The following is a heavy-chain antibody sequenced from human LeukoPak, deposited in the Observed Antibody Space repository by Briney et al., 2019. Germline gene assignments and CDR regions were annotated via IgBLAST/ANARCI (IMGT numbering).Heavy chain of an antibody. D-gene: IGHD3-22*01. V-gene: IGHV3-21*01. CDR2: ISSSSSYI. J-gene: IGHJ4*02. CDR1: GFTFSTYS. Sequence: PGGSLRLSCAASGFTFSTYSMNWVRQAPGKGLEWVSSISSSSSYIYCAHPVEGRFTISRDNAKNSLYLQMNSLRVEDTAAYYCARDLSYESSGYAYYFDSWGQGTLVTVSS. CDR3: ARDLSYESSGYAYYFDS.